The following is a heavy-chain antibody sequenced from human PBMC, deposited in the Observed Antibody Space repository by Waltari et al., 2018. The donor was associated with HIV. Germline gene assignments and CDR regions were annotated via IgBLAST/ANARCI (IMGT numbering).Heavy chain of an antibody. CDR1: GHTFTGYS. CDR2: INPNSGGT. D-gene: IGHD6-19*01. J-gene: IGHJ4*02. CDR3: ARVLYSSGWPDY. V-gene: IGHV1-2*02. Sequence: QVQLVQSGAEVKKPGASVKVSCKAYGHTFTGYSMHCVRQAPGQGLEWMGWINPNSGGTNYAQKFQGRVTMTRDTSISTAYMELSRLRSDDTAVYYCARVLYSSGWPDYWGQGTLVTVSS.